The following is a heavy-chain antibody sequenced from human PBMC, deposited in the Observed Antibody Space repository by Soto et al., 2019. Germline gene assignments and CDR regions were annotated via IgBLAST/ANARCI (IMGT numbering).Heavy chain of an antibody. Sequence: ASVKVSCKASGYTFTSYDINWVRQATGQGLEWMGWMNPNSGNTGYAQKFQGRVTMTRNTSISTAYMELSSLRSEDTAVYYCARIGCSSTSCPGAIDYWAQGTLVTVSS. CDR2: MNPNSGNT. D-gene: IGHD2-2*01. CDR3: ARIGCSSTSCPGAIDY. V-gene: IGHV1-8*01. J-gene: IGHJ4*02. CDR1: GYTFTSYD.